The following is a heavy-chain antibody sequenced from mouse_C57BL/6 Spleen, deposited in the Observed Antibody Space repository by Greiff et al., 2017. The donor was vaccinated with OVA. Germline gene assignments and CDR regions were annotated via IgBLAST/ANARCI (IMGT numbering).Heavy chain of an antibody. CDR2: ISDGGSYT. CDR3: ARETYYFDY. Sequence: EVQVVESGGGLVKPGGSLKLSCAASGFTFSSYAMSWVRQTPEKRLEWVATISDGGSYTYYPDNVKGRFTISRDNAKNNLYLQMSHLKSEDTAMYSCARETYYFDYWGQGTTLTVSS. J-gene: IGHJ2*01. CDR1: GFTFSSYA. V-gene: IGHV5-4*01.